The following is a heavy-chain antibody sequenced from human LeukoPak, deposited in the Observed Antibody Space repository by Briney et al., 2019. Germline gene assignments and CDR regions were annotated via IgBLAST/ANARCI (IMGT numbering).Heavy chain of an antibody. V-gene: IGHV3-23*01. CDR2: ISGSGGST. CDR1: GFTFSSYA. CDR3: AKDRSGCSSTSCYFSWFDP. J-gene: IGHJ5*02. D-gene: IGHD2-2*01. Sequence: GGSLRLSCAASGFTFSSYAVSWVRQAPGKGLEWVSAISGSGGSTYYADSVKSRFTISRDNSKNTLYLQMNSLRAEDTAVYYCAKDRSGCSSTSCYFSWFDPWGQGTLVTVSS.